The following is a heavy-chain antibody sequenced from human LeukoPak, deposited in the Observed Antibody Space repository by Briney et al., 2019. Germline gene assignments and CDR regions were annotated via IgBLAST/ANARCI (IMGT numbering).Heavy chain of an antibody. D-gene: IGHD5-24*01. Sequence: GGSLRLSCAASGFTFSSYAMSWVRQAPGKGLEWVSAISGGGGGTFYADSVKGRLTNSRDHPNTTLCVGVDRLRAENTAVNYCANNLGGNPYHYSWRDVGSQRSTVTV. CDR3: ANNLGGNPYHYSWRDV. V-gene: IGHV3-23*01. CDR2: ISGGGGGT. CDR1: GFTFSSYA. J-gene: IGHJ6*02.